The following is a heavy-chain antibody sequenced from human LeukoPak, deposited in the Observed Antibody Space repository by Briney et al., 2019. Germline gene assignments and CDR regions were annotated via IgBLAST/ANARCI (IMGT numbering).Heavy chain of an antibody. CDR2: ISSDGTTT. D-gene: IGHD1-26*01. V-gene: IGHV3-74*03. Sequence: GGSLRLSCAASGFAFSSYWMHWVRQVPGKGLVWVSVISSDGTTTAYADSVKGRFTISRDNAKNTLYLQMNSLRAEDTAIYYCVKDGGGSYSTTYDHWGQGTLVTVSS. CDR3: VKDGGGSYSTTYDH. CDR1: GFAFSSYW. J-gene: IGHJ4*02.